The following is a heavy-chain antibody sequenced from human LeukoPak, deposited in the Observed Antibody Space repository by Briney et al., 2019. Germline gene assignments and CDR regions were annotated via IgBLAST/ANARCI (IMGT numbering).Heavy chain of an antibody. Sequence: PGGSLRLSCAASVFTFSSYCMHWVRQAPGKGLEWVAVIWYDGSNKYYADSVKGRFTISRDNSKNTLYLQMNSLRAEDTAVYYCARGPYYYDSSGYDYWGQGTLVTVSS. CDR3: ARGPYYYDSSGYDY. CDR1: VFTFSSYC. D-gene: IGHD3-22*01. V-gene: IGHV3-33*01. CDR2: IWYDGSNK. J-gene: IGHJ4*02.